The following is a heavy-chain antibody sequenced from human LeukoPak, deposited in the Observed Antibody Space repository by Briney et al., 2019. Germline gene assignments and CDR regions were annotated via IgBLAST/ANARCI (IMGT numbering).Heavy chain of an antibody. CDR1: GFNFSSFW. CDR2: IDQDGNDK. Sequence: GGSLRLSCAASGFNFSSFWMNWVRQVPGKGLEWVANIDQDGNDKYYVGSVKGRFTISRDSAKSSLYLEVKSLRAEDTAVYYCARNTYYDFWSCHYGLDYWGQGILVTVSS. D-gene: IGHD3-3*01. V-gene: IGHV3-7*01. CDR3: ARNTYYDFWSCHYGLDY. J-gene: IGHJ4*02.